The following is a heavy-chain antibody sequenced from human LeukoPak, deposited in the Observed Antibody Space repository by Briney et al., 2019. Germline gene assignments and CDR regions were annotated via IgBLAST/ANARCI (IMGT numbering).Heavy chain of an antibody. CDR1: GFTFSSYA. D-gene: IGHD3-22*01. CDR3: ARDDDDSSGYYFEVSDY. Sequence: GGSLRLSCAASGFTFSSYAMHWVRQAPGKGLEYVSAISSNGGSTYYANSVKGRFTISRDNSKNTLYLQMGSLRAEDMAVYYCARDDDDSSGYYFEVSDYWGQGTLVTVSS. J-gene: IGHJ4*02. V-gene: IGHV3-64*01. CDR2: ISSNGGST.